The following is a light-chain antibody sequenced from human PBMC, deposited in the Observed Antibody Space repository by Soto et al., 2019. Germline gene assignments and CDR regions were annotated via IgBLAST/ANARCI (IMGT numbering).Light chain of an antibody. CDR2: SNN. CDR1: SSNIGSNT. V-gene: IGLV1-44*01. Sequence: QSVLTQPPSASGTPEQRVTISCSGSSSNIGSNTVNWYQQLPGTAPKLLIYSNNQRPSGVPDRFSGSKSGTSASLAISGLQSEDEADYYCAAWDDSLNVLYVFGTGTKLTVL. CDR3: AAWDDSLNVLYV. J-gene: IGLJ1*01.